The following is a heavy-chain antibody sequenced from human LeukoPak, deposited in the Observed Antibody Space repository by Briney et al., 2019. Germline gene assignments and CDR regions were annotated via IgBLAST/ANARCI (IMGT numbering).Heavy chain of an antibody. CDR3: ARTLYSSSWYGDY. D-gene: IGHD6-13*01. V-gene: IGHV3-66*01. Sequence: GGSLRLSCSASGFTFTSYAMSWVRQAPGEGLEWVSVIYSGGSTYYADSVKGRFTISRDNSKNTLYLQMNSLRAEDTAVYYCARTLYSSSWYGDYWGQGTLVTVSS. J-gene: IGHJ4*02. CDR1: GFTFTSYA. CDR2: IYSGGST.